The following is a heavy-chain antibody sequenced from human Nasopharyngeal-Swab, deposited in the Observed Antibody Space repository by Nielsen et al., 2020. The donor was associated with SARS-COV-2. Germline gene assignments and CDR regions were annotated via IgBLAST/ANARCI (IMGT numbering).Heavy chain of an antibody. V-gene: IGHV1-46*01. J-gene: IGHJ3*02. CDR1: GYTFTSYY. Sequence: ASVKVSCKASGYTFTSYYMHWVRQAPGQGLEWMGIINPRGGSTSYAQKFQGRVTMTRDTSTSTVYKELSSLRSEDTAVYYCARDRGVNDYVWGSYRKSDAFDIWGQGTMVTVSS. CDR2: INPRGGST. D-gene: IGHD3-16*02. CDR3: ARDRGVNDYVWGSYRKSDAFDI.